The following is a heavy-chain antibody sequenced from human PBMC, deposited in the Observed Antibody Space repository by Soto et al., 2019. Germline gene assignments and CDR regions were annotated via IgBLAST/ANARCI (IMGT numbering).Heavy chain of an antibody. CDR2: IYYSGST. J-gene: IGHJ3*02. CDR1: GGSISSYY. CDR3: ARVWGGAFDI. V-gene: IGHV4-59*01. Sequence: QVQLQESGPGLVKPSETLSLTCTVSGGSISSYYWSWIRQPPGKGLEWIGYIYYSGSTNYNPSLQSRGTLSVDTSKNQFSLKLSSVTAADTAVYYCARVWGGAFDIWGQGTMVTVSS. D-gene: IGHD3-10*01.